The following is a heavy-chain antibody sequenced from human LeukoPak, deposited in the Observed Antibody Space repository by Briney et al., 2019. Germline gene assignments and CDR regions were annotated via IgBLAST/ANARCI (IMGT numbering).Heavy chain of an antibody. CDR3: ARVAVAGTGEYYYYYGMDV. Sequence: GASVKVSCKASGYTFTSYDINWVRQAPGQGLEWMGWMNPNSGNTGYAQKFQGRVTMTRNTSISTAYMELSSLRSEDTAVYYCARVAVAGTGEYYYYYGMDVWGQGTTVTVSS. CDR1: GYTFTSYD. CDR2: MNPNSGNT. J-gene: IGHJ6*02. D-gene: IGHD6-19*01. V-gene: IGHV1-8*01.